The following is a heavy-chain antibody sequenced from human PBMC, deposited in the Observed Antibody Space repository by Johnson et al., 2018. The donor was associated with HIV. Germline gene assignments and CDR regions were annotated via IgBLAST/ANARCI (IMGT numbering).Heavy chain of an antibody. CDR3: ARYSSSSRDTCDI. CDR2: INQDGSEK. CDR1: GFTFSSYW. J-gene: IGHJ3*02. V-gene: IGHV3-7*04. Sequence: VQLVESGGGLVQPGGSLRLSCAASGFTFSSYWMSWVRQAPGKGLEWVANINQDGSEKYYVDSVKGRFTISRDNAKNSLYLQMNSLRAEDTAVYYCARYSSSSRDTCDIWGQGTMVTVSS. D-gene: IGHD6-13*01.